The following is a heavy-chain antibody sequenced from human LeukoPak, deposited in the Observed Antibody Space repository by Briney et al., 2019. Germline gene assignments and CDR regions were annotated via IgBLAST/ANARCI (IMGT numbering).Heavy chain of an antibody. CDR1: GGTFSSYA. D-gene: IGHD3-10*01. CDR2: IIPIFGTA. V-gene: IGHV1-69*01. Sequence: SVKVSCKASGGTFSSYAISWVRQAPGQGLEWMGGIIPIFGTANYAQKFQGRVTITADEFTSTVYMELSSLRSEDTAVYYCASRGYGSGSTLGFDYWGQGTLVTVSS. J-gene: IGHJ4*02. CDR3: ASRGYGSGSTLGFDY.